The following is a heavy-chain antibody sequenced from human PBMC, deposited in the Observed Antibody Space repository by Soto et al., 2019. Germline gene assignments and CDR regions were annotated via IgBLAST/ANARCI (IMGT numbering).Heavy chain of an antibody. CDR1: GFTFSSYA. V-gene: IGHV3-23*01. CDR2: ISGSGGST. D-gene: IGHD1-1*01. Sequence: EVQLLESGGGLVQPGGSLRLSCAASGFTFSSYAMSWVRQAPGKGLEWVSAISGSGGSTYYADSVKGRFTISRDNSKNTLYLQINTLRAEDTAIYYCAKEGESTGTRGDYSGMDVWGQGTTVSVSS. J-gene: IGHJ6*02. CDR3: AKEGESTGTRGDYSGMDV.